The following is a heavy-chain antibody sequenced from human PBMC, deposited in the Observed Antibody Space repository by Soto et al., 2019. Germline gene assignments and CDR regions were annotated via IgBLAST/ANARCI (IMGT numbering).Heavy chain of an antibody. Sequence: EVQLLESGGGLVQPGGSLRLSCAASGFTFSSQTMSWVRQAPGKGLEWVSVISSSGSTSYTDSVEGRFTISKDSSKNTLYLQLNSLRVEDKAVYYCAKGARDVDSWGQGTLVTVSS. CDR3: AKGARDVDS. V-gene: IGHV3-23*01. CDR1: GFTFSSQT. CDR2: ISSSGST. D-gene: IGHD5-12*01. J-gene: IGHJ4*02.